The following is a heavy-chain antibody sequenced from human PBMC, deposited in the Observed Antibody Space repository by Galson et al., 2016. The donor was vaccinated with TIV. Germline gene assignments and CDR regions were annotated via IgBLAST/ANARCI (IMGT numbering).Heavy chain of an antibody. J-gene: IGHJ2*01. CDR2: IIPVFGTA. Sequence: SVKVSCKASGGSFISYTISWVRQAPRQGLEWMGGIIPVFGTANYAQKFQGRVTITTDESTSTAYMELSSLRADDTAVYYCASPRVPAASPTHWYFDLWGRGTLVTVSS. D-gene: IGHD2-2*01. CDR3: ASPRVPAASPTHWYFDL. V-gene: IGHV1-69*05. CDR1: GGSFISYT.